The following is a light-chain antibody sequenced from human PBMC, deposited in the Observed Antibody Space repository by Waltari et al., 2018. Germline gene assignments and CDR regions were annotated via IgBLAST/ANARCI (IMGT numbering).Light chain of an antibody. CDR1: ASNIGNNV. CDR3: AAWDDSLNGRWV. CDR2: RSD. J-gene: IGLJ3*02. V-gene: IGLV1-44*01. Sequence: QSVLTQPPSASGTPGQGVTISCSGGASNIGNNVVNWYQQVPGKAPKLLIYRSDRRPSGVPDRFSVSKSGTSASLASSGLQAEDEAEYYWAAWDDSLNGRWVFGGGTKVTVL.